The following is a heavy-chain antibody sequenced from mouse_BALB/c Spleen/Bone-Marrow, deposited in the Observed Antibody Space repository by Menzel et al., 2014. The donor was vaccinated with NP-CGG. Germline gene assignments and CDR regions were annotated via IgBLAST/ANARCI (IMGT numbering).Heavy chain of an antibody. CDR3: ARYRLGTYFDY. CDR2: IDPANGNT. D-gene: IGHD2-14*01. CDR1: GFNIXDTC. Sequence: EVQLQQSGAELVKPGASVKLSCTASGFNIXDTCIHWVKQRPEQGLEWIGRIDPANGNTKYDPKFQGKATITADTSSSTAYLYLSRLTSEDTAVYYCARYRLGTYFDYWGQGTTLTVSS. V-gene: IGHV14-3*02. J-gene: IGHJ2*01.